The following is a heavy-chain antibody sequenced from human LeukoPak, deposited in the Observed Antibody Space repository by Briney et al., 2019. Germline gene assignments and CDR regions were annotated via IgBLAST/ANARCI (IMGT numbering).Heavy chain of an antibody. J-gene: IGHJ4*02. CDR3: ARGDGYSFNYFDY. V-gene: IGHV3-30*03. CDR2: ISYDGSNK. D-gene: IGHD5-24*01. Sequence: PGRSLRLSCAASGFTFSSYGMHWVRQAPGKGLEWVAVISYDGSNKYYADSVKGRFTISRDNSKNILYLQMSSLRAEDTALYYCARGDGYSFNYFDYWGQGTLVAVSS. CDR1: GFTFSSYG.